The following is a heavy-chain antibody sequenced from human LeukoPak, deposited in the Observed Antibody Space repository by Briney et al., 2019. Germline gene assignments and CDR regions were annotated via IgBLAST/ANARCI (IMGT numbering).Heavy chain of an antibody. CDR2: ISWNSGSI. Sequence: GGSLRLSCAASGFTFDDYAMHWVRQAPGKGLEWVSGISWNSGSIGYADSVKGRFTLSRDNAKNSLYLQMNSLRAEDMALYYCAKDSSYGSFDYWGQGTLVTVSS. V-gene: IGHV3-9*03. CDR3: AKDSSYGSFDY. CDR1: GFTFDDYA. D-gene: IGHD5-18*01. J-gene: IGHJ4*02.